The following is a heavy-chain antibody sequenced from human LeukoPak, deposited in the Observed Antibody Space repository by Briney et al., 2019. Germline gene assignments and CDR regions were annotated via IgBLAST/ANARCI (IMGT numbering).Heavy chain of an antibody. Sequence: PSETLPLTCTVSGGSISSYYWSWIRQPPGKGLEWIGYIYYSGSTNYNPSLKSRVTISVDTSKNQFSLKLSSVTAADTAVYYCARLRRWLQLPGYFDYWGQGTLVTVSS. CDR2: IYYSGST. V-gene: IGHV4-59*08. J-gene: IGHJ4*02. CDR3: ARLRRWLQLPGYFDY. CDR1: GGSISSYY. D-gene: IGHD5-24*01.